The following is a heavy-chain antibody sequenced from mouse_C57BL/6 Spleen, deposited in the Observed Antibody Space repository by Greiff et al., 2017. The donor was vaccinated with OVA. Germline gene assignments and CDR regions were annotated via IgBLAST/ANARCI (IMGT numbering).Heavy chain of an antibody. CDR3: ARFGYYEDY. J-gene: IGHJ2*01. V-gene: IGHV1-69*01. D-gene: IGHD2-3*01. Sequence: QVQLQQPGAELVMPGASVKLSCKASGYTFTSYWMHWVKQRPGQGLAWIGEIDPSDSYTNYNQKFKGKSTLTVDKSSSTAYMQLSSLTSEDSAVYYCARFGYYEDYWGQGTTLTVSS. CDR1: GYTFTSYW. CDR2: IDPSDSYT.